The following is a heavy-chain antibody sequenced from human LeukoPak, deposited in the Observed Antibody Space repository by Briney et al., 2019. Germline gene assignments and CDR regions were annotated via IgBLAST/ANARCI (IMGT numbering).Heavy chain of an antibody. V-gene: IGHV4-59*01. Sequence: SSETLSLTCIVSGGSISSYYWSWIRQPPGKGLEWIGYIYYSGSTNYNPSLKSRVTISVEPAKNQFSLKLSSVTAADTAVYYCVRASTSSSGYLRYYFDYWGQGTLVTVSS. CDR1: GGSISSYY. D-gene: IGHD6-19*01. J-gene: IGHJ4*02. CDR3: VRASTSSSGYLRYYFDY. CDR2: IYYSGST.